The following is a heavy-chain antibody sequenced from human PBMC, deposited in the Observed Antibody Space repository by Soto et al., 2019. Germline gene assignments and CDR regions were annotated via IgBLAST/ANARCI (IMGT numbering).Heavy chain of an antibody. V-gene: IGHV3-7*01. CDR3: GSPTSYASGRYSMDV. CDR2: INQDGREK. J-gene: IGHJ6*03. Sequence: EVHLVESGGGLVQPGGSLRLSCAASGLTFSGYWMSWVRQTPGTGLEWVANINQDGREKYYVDSVKGRFTISRDNAKNLLYLQMNSLRAEDSAVYFCGSPTSYASGRYSMDVWGKGTAVTVSS. D-gene: IGHD3-10*01. CDR1: GLTFSGYW.